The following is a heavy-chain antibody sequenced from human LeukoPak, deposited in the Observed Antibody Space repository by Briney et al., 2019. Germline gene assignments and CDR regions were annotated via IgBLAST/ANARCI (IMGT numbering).Heavy chain of an antibody. D-gene: IGHD3-10*01. V-gene: IGHV4-4*07. CDR2: IYTSGST. J-gene: IGHJ3*02. CDR3: ARVLVYYYGSGSYYGDAFDI. Sequence: SETLSLTCTVSGGSISSYYWSWIRQPAGKGLDWIGRIYTSGSTNYNPSLKSRVTMSVDTSKNQFSLKLSSVTAADTAVYYCARVLVYYYGSGSYYGDAFDIWGQGTMVTVSS. CDR1: GGSISSYY.